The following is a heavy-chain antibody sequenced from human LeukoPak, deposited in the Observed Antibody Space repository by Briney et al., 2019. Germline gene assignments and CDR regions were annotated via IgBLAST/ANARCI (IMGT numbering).Heavy chain of an antibody. D-gene: IGHD3-10*01. V-gene: IGHV4-61*02. Sequence: SETLSLTCTVSGGSISSGSYYWSWIRQPAGKGLEWIGRIYTSGSTNYNPSLKSRVTISVDTSKKQFSLKLRSVTAADTAMYYCARDSGVSNNGIDVWGQGTTVTVSS. J-gene: IGHJ6*02. CDR1: GGSISSGSYY. CDR2: IYTSGST. CDR3: ARDSGVSNNGIDV.